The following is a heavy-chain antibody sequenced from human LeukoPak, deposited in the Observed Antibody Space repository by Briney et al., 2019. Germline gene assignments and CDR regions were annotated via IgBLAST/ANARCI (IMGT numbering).Heavy chain of an antibody. CDR3: ARGDTAMVYDSSGYYGMDV. V-gene: IGHV4-34*01. Sequence: PSETLSLTCAVYGGSFSGYYWSRIRQPPGKGLEWIGEINHSGSTNYNPSLKSRVTISVDTSKNQFSLKLSSVTAADTAVYYCARGDTAMVYDSSGYYGMDVWGQGTTVTVSS. CDR1: GGSFSGYY. J-gene: IGHJ6*02. D-gene: IGHD3-22*01. CDR2: INHSGST.